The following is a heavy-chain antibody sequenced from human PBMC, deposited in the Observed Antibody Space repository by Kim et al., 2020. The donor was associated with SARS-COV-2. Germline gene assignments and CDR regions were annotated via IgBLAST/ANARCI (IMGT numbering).Heavy chain of an antibody. V-gene: IGHV4-31*03. D-gene: IGHD3-22*01. J-gene: IGHJ4*02. CDR1: GGSISSGGYY. CDR2: IYYSGST. Sequence: SETLSLTCTVSGGSISSGGYYWSWIRQHPGKGLEWIGYIYYSGSTYYNPSLKSRVTISVDTSKNQFSLKLSSVTAADKAVYYCAGAPGLGTMVVVVNHFDYWDQGTLHTVTA. CDR3: AGAPGLGTMVVVVNHFDY.